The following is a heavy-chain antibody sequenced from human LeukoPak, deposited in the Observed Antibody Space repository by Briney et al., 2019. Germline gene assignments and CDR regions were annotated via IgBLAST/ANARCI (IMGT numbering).Heavy chain of an antibody. CDR3: AREPPESYYFDN. V-gene: IGHV1-46*01. Sequence: GASVKVSCKASGYTFSGFYVHWVRQGPGQGLEWMGIIKVSGGRTEYAQKFQGRVTVTRDMSTSTVYMELNNLRSEDTAVYYCAREPPESYYFDNWGQGTLVTVSS. CDR1: GYTFSGFY. CDR2: IKVSGGRT. J-gene: IGHJ4*02.